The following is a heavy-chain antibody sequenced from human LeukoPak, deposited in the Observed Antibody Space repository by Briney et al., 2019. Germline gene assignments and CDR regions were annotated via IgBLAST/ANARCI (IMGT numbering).Heavy chain of an antibody. CDR3: ARHVVAVGFDY. J-gene: IGHJ4*02. V-gene: IGHV3-21*01. D-gene: IGHD3-22*01. Sequence: GGSLRLSCAASGFTFSSYSMNWVRQAPGKGLQWVSSITRSSSYIYYADSVKGRFTISRGNAKNSLYLQMNSLRAEDTAVYYCARHVVAVGFDYWGQGTLVTVSS. CDR1: GFTFSSYS. CDR2: ITRSSSYI.